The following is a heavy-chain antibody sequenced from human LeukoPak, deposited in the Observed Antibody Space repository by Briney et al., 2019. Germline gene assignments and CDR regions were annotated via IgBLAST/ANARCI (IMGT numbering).Heavy chain of an antibody. V-gene: IGHV4-59*01. CDR3: ARHIPRRDGYHPNAFDL. CDR1: GGSISSYY. CDR2: NYYSAST. J-gene: IGHJ3*01. Sequence: SETLSLTCTVSGGSISSYYWGWIRQPPGKGLEWMAYNYYSASTNYNPSLKSRVTISVDTSKNQFSLKLRSVTAADTAVYYCARHIPRRDGYHPNAFDLWGQGTMVTVSS. D-gene: IGHD5-24*01.